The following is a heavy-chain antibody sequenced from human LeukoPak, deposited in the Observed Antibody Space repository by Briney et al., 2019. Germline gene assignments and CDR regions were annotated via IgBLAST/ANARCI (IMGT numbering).Heavy chain of an antibody. D-gene: IGHD4-11*01. CDR2: IIPIFGTA. CDR1: GGTFSSYA. Sequence: GASVKVSCKASGGTFSSYAISWVRQAPGQGLEWMGGIIPIFGTANYAQKSQGRVTITTDESTSTAYMELSSLRSEDTAVYYCARGRIEGYSNSRWFDPWGQGTLVTVSS. V-gene: IGHV1-69*05. J-gene: IGHJ5*02. CDR3: ARGRIEGYSNSRWFDP.